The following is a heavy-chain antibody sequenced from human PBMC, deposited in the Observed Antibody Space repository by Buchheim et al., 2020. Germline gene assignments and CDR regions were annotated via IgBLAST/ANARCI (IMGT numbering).Heavy chain of an antibody. J-gene: IGHJ5*02. CDR3: ARATVYSSFWFDH. D-gene: IGHD6-6*01. Sequence: QVQLQESGPGLVKPSQTLSLTCTVPGGSISSHGYYWIWIRQHPGKGLEWIGYIYYSGSTYYNPSLKSRVTISVDTYHNQFSLKLSSVTAADTALYYCARATVYSSFWFDHWGQGTL. CDR1: GGSISSHGYY. CDR2: IYYSGST. V-gene: IGHV4-31*03.